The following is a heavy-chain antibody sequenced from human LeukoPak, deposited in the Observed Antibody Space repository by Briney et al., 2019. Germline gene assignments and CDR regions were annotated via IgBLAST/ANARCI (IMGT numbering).Heavy chain of an antibody. CDR1: GDSISSYY. Sequence: PSETLSLTCTVSGDSISSYYWSWIRPPPGKGLEWIGYISYSGGTNYNPSLKSRVTMSVDTARNQFSLKVSSVTAADTAVYYCAKSGFYFDYWGQGTLVTVSS. CDR3: AKSGFYFDY. V-gene: IGHV4-59*08. J-gene: IGHJ4*02. D-gene: IGHD5-12*01. CDR2: ISYSGGT.